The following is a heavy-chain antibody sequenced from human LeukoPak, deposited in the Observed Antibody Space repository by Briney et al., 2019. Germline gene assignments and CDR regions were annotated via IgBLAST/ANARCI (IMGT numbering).Heavy chain of an antibody. V-gene: IGHV1-3*01. D-gene: IGHD3-10*01. J-gene: IGHJ6*02. CDR2: INAGNGNT. Sequence: ASVKVSCKASGYTFTSYAMHWVRQAPGQRLEWMGWINAGNGNTKYSQKFQGRVTITRDTSASTAYMELSSLRSEDTAVYYCARDMWRFGELLPGDYYYYGMDVWGQGTTVTVSS. CDR1: GYTFTSYA. CDR3: ARDMWRFGELLPGDYYYYGMDV.